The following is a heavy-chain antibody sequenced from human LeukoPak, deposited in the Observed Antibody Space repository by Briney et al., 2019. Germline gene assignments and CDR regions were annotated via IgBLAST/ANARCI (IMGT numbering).Heavy chain of an antibody. CDR1: GFTFSSYA. CDR3: AKPDAPGWSGYSYYFDY. D-gene: IGHD3-3*01. J-gene: IGHJ4*02. V-gene: IGHV3-30-3*02. CDR2: ISYDGSNK. Sequence: GGSLRLSCAASGFTFSSYAMHWVRQAPGKGLEWVAVISYDGSNKYYADSVKGRFTISRDNSKNTLYLQMNSLRAEDTAVYYCAKPDAPGWSGYSYYFDYWGQGTLVTVSS.